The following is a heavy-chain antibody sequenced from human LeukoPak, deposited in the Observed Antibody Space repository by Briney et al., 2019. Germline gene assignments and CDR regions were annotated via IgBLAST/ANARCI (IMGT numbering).Heavy chain of an antibody. CDR2: INPSGGST. V-gene: IGHV1-46*01. CDR3: ARSDPEYMLKNYGDYHYGMDV. Sequence: ASVKVSCKASGYTFTSYYMHWVRQAPGQGLEWMGIINPSGGSTSYAQKFQGRVTMTRDTSTSTVYMELSSLRSEDTAVYYCARSDPEYMLKNYGDYHYGMDVWGQGTTVTVSS. J-gene: IGHJ6*02. D-gene: IGHD4-17*01. CDR1: GYTFTSYY.